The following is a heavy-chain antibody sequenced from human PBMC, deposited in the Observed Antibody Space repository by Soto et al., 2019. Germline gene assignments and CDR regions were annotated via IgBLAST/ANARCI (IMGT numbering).Heavy chain of an antibody. CDR2: ISYDGSNK. Sequence: QVQLVESGGGVVQPGRSLRLSCAASGFIFSADAMYWVRQAPGKGLEWVAVISYDGSNKYYADSVKGRFAISRDNSKDTLDLQMATLRAEDTAVYYCTADKGRHWGQGTLVTVSS. CDR3: TADKGRH. J-gene: IGHJ4*02. CDR1: GFIFSADA. V-gene: IGHV3-30*09.